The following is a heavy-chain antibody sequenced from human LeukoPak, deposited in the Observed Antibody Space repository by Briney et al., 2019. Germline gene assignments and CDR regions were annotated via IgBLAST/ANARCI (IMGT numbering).Heavy chain of an antibody. V-gene: IGHV4-59*01. J-gene: IGHJ4*02. CDR1: GGSISSYY. D-gene: IGHD6-19*01. CDR2: IFYSGST. CDR3: ARGSPLMAGIYNFDY. Sequence: TSETLSLTCTVSGGSISSYYWSWIRQPPGKGLEWIGQIFYSGSTTYNPSLKSPVTISVDTSKNQFSLKVRSVTAADTAVYYCARGSPLMAGIYNFDYWGQGRLVTVSS.